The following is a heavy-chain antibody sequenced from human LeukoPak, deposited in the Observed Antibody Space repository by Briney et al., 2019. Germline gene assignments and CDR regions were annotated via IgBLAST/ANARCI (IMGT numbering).Heavy chain of an antibody. V-gene: IGHV1-46*01. CDR1: GYSFTSYY. CDR2: INPSGGST. CDR3: ALVLGYCSGGSCYGGFDP. J-gene: IGHJ5*02. D-gene: IGHD2-15*01. Sequence: GASVKVSCKASGYSFTSYYMHWVRQAPGQGLEWMGIINPSGGSTSYAQKFQGRVTMTRDTSTSTVYMELSSLRSEDTAVYYCALVLGYCSGGSCYGGFDPRGQGTLVTVSS.